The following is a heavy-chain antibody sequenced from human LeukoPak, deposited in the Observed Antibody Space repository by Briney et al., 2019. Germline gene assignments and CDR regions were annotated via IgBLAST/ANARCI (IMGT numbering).Heavy chain of an antibody. CDR1: GFTFSSYG. J-gene: IGHJ4*02. D-gene: IGHD3-10*01. CDR3: AKGKPILDY. V-gene: IGHV3-30*18. CDR2: ISYDGSNK. Sequence: GGSLRLSCAASGFTFSSYGMHWVRQAPGKGLEWVAVISYDGSNKYYADSVKGRFTISRDNSKSTLYLQMNSLRAEDTAVYYCAKGKPILDYWGQGTLVTVSS.